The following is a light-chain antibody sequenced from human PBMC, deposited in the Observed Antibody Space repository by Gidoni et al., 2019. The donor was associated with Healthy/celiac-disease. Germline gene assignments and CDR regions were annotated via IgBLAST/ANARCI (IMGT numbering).Light chain of an antibody. V-gene: IGLV1-40*01. CDR3: QSYDSSLSGSRV. Sequence: QSVLTQPPSVSGAPGPRVTISCTGSSTNIGAGYDVHWYQQLPGPAPKPLIYGNSNRPSGVPDRFSGSKSGTSASLAITGLQAEDEADYYCQSYDSSLSGSRVFGGGTKLTVL. J-gene: IGLJ3*02. CDR1: STNIGAGYD. CDR2: GNS.